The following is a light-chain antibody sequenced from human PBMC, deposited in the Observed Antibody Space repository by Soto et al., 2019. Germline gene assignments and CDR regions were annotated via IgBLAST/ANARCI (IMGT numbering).Light chain of an antibody. J-gene: IGLJ3*02. CDR1: SSNIGSNF. CDR3: CSYGRSRTFGVV. CDR2: EAS. Sequence: QSVLTQAPSASGTPGQRVTISCSGSSSNIGSNFVYWYQKFPGTAPKLLLFEASKRPLETSVRFSGSKSGNTASLTISGLQAEDEGHYYCCSYGRSRTFGVVFGGGTKLTVL. V-gene: IGLV1-47*01.